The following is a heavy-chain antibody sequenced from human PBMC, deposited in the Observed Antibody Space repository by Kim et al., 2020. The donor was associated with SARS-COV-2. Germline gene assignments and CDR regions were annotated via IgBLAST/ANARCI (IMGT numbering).Heavy chain of an antibody. Sequence: GGSLRLSCAASGFTFSSYGMHWVRQAPGKGLEWVAVIWYDGSNKYYADSVKGRFTISRDNSKNTLYLQMNSLRAEDTAVYYCAKGPDYGGNPRHYYYGMDVWGQGTTVTVSS. J-gene: IGHJ6*02. CDR1: GFTFSSYG. CDR2: IWYDGSNK. CDR3: AKGPDYGGNPRHYYYGMDV. V-gene: IGHV3-33*06. D-gene: IGHD4-17*01.